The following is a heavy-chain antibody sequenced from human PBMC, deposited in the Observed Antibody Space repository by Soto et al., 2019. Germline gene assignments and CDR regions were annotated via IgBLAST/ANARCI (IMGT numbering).Heavy chain of an antibody. V-gene: IGHV1-69*02. CDR3: ARYYGSGSYLWYFDL. J-gene: IGHJ2*01. D-gene: IGHD3-10*01. CDR1: AGTFSSFT. Sequence: QVQLVQSGAEVKKPGSSVKVSCKASAGTFSSFTISWVRQAPGQGLEWIGRIIPISDITNYAQKFQGRVTITADKSTSTAYMELSSLRSEDTAVYYCARYYGSGSYLWYFDLWGRGTLVTVSS. CDR2: IIPISDIT.